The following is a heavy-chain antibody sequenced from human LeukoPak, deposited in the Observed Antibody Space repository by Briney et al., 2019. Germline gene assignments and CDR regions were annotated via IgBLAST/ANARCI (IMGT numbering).Heavy chain of an antibody. D-gene: IGHD3-22*01. CDR3: ARGYYHSSPHAFDI. V-gene: IGHV3-66*01. J-gene: IGHJ3*02. CDR1: GFTVSSNY. Sequence: GGSLRLSCAASGFTVSSNYMSWVRQAPGKGLEWVSIIYSGGSTYYADSVKGRFSISRDESKNTLYLQMNSLRAEDTAVYYCARGYYHSSPHAFDIWGQGTMVTVSS. CDR2: IYSGGST.